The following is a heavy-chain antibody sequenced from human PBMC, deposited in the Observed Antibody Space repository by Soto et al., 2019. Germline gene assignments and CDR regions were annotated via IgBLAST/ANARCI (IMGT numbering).Heavy chain of an antibody. D-gene: IGHD5-12*01. V-gene: IGHV3-33*01. CDR2: IWYDGSNK. CDR3: AREDRDGYNLLDY. Sequence: QVQLVESGGGVVQPGRSLRLYCAASGFTFSSYGMHWVRQAPGKGLEWVAVIWYDGSNKYYADSVKGRFTISRDNSKNTLYLQMNSLRAEDTAVYYCAREDRDGYNLLDYWGQGTLVTVSS. CDR1: GFTFSSYG. J-gene: IGHJ4*02.